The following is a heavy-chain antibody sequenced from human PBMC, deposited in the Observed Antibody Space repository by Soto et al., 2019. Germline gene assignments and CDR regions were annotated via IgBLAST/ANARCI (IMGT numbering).Heavy chain of an antibody. D-gene: IGHD6-13*01. CDR1: GFTFSNAW. CDR2: IKSKTDGGTT. J-gene: IGHJ3*02. CDR3: TKGRGVGGYSSFADAFDI. V-gene: IGHV3-15*01. Sequence: EVQLVESGGGLVKPGGSLRLSCAASGFTFSNAWMSWVRQAPGKGLEWVGRIKSKTDGGTTDYAAPVKGRFTISRDDSKNTLYLQMNSLKTEETAVYYCTKGRGVGGYSSFADAFDIWGQGTMVTVSS.